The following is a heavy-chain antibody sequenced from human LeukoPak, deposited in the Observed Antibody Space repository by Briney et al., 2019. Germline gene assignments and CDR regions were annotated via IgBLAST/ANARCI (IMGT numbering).Heavy chain of an antibody. CDR3: ARGGYYGSGNDFRFDP. V-gene: IGHV4-38-2*02. CDR2: IYHSGST. CDR1: GYSISSGYY. J-gene: IGHJ5*02. Sequence: SETLSLTCTVSGYSISSGYYWGWIRQPPGKGLEWIGSIYHSGSTYYNPSLKSRVTISVDTSKNQFSLKLSSVTAADTAIYYCARGGYYGSGNDFRFDPWGQGTLVTVSS. D-gene: IGHD3-10*01.